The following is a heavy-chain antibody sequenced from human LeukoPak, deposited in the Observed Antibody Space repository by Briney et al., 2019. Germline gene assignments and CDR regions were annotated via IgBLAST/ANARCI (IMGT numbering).Heavy chain of an antibody. V-gene: IGHV4-34*01. J-gene: IGHJ6*02. CDR3: ARGPLAAAGTLTYYYYGMDV. CDR1: GGSFSGYY. D-gene: IGHD6-13*01. CDR2: INHSGST. Sequence: SETLSPTCAVYGGSFSGYYWSWIRQPPGKGLEWIGEINHSGSTNYNPSLKSRVTISVDTSKNQFSLKLSSVTAADTAVYYCARGPLAAAGTLTYYYYGMDVWGQGTTVTVSS.